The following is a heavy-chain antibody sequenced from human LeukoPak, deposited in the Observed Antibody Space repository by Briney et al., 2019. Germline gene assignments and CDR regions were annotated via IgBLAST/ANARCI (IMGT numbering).Heavy chain of an antibody. CDR1: GFTFSSYG. V-gene: IGHV3-30*02. CDR2: IRYDGSNK. Sequence: GGSLRLSCAASGFTFSSYGMHWVRQAPGKGLEWVAFIRYDGSNKYYVDSVKGRFTISRDNSKNTLSLQMSSLRAEDTAVYFCAKDAFRGYSYGYRVSMVWFDQWGQGILVSVSS. J-gene: IGHJ5*02. CDR3: AKDAFRGYSYGYRVSMVWFDQ. D-gene: IGHD5-18*01.